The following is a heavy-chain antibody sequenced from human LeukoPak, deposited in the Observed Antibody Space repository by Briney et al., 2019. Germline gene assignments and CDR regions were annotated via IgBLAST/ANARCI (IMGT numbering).Heavy chain of an antibody. CDR1: GFTFSSYS. D-gene: IGHD6-19*01. J-gene: IGHJ4*02. Sequence: GGSLRLSCAASGFTFSSYSINWVRQAPGKGLEWVSSISSRSDYIYYADSVKGRFTIPRDNAKNSLYLQMNSLRAEDTAVYYCARVAVARYADYWGQGTLVTVSS. CDR3: ARVAVARYADY. V-gene: IGHV3-21*01. CDR2: ISSRSDYI.